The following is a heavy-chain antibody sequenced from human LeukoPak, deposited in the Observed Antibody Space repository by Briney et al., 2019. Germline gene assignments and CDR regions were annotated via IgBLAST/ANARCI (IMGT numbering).Heavy chain of an antibody. Sequence: GGSLRLSCAASGFTFSTYDMSWVRQPPAKGLEWVACIGGSGGAIYYRGSVKGRFTISRDNSKNTLYLQMNSLRADDTAVYFCAKCMSRVQAFDIWGQGTMVTVSS. J-gene: IGHJ3*02. CDR2: IGGSGGAI. CDR3: AKCMSRVQAFDI. V-gene: IGHV3-23*01. CDR1: GFTFSTYD. D-gene: IGHD2-8*01.